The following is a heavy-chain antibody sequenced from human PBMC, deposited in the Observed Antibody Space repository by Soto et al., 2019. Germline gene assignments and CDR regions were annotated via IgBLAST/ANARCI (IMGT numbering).Heavy chain of an antibody. CDR3: VQGASTAHQPLDS. D-gene: IGHD1-26*01. Sequence: QVQLVESWGGVVQPGRSLRLSCAASGFIFRNFGMHWVRRAPGKGLEWVATISGDGNDKYYPDSMKGRFTISRDNFNNTLYLQLNSLRPEDTAVYHCVQGASTAHQPLDSWGQGVLVTVSS. CDR1: GFIFRNFG. J-gene: IGHJ4*02. CDR2: ISGDGNDK. V-gene: IGHV3-30*03.